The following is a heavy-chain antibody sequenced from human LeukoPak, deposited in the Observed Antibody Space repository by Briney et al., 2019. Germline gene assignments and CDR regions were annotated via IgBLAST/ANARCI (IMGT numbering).Heavy chain of an antibody. Sequence: ASVKVSCKASGGTFSSYAISWVRQAPGQGLEWMGIINPSGGSTSYAQKFQGRVTMTRDTSTSTVYMELSSLRSEDTAVYYCARLSGVATTVGFDYWGQGTLVTVSS. CDR3: ARLSGVATTVGFDY. J-gene: IGHJ4*02. V-gene: IGHV1-46*01. D-gene: IGHD5-24*01. CDR1: GGTFSSYA. CDR2: INPSGGST.